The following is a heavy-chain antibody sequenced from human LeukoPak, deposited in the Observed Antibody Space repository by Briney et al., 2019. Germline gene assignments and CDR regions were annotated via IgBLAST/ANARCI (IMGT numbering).Heavy chain of an antibody. CDR3: AGRYYDSWSGPREAFDI. V-gene: IGHV4-34*01. D-gene: IGHD3-3*01. Sequence: RPSETLSLTCAVYGGSFSGYYWSWIRQPPGKGLEWIGEINHSGSTNYNPSLKSRVTISVDTSKNQFSLKLSSVTAADTAVYYCAGRYYDSWSGPREAFDIWGQGTMVTVSS. CDR2: INHSGST. CDR1: GGSFSGYY. J-gene: IGHJ3*02.